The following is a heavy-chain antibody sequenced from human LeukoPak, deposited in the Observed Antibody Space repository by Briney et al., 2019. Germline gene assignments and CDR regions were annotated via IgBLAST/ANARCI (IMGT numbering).Heavy chain of an antibody. V-gene: IGHV1-24*01. CDR1: GYTLTELS. CDR2: FDPEDGET. Sequence: ASVKVSCKVSGYTLTELSMHWVRQAPGKGLEWVGGFDPEDGETIYAQKFQGRVTMTEDTSTDTAYMELSSLRSEDTAVYYCATEGGYCSGGSCYPPYYYGMDVWGQGTTVTVSS. J-gene: IGHJ6*02. CDR3: ATEGGYCSGGSCYPPYYYGMDV. D-gene: IGHD2-15*01.